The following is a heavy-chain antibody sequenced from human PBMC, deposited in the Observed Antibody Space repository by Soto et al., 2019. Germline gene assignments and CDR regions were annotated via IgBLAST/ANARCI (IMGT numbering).Heavy chain of an antibody. J-gene: IGHJ4*02. V-gene: IGHV2-5*01. Sequence: QITLKESGPTLVRPTQTLTLTCTFSGFSLSTSGLGVGWIRQPPGKSLEWLALIYWNDDKRYSPFLKARLTITKDTSKNQVVLTVTNMDPVDTATYYCAHRPSGWYRFDYWGQGTLVTVSS. CDR3: AHRPSGWYRFDY. CDR1: GFSLSTSGLG. D-gene: IGHD6-19*01. CDR2: IYWNDDK.